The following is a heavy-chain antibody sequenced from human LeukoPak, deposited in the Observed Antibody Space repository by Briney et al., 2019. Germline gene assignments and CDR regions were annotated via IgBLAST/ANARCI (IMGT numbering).Heavy chain of an antibody. CDR1: GFTFSSYA. CDR2: ISGSGGST. V-gene: IGHV3-23*01. D-gene: IGHD3-22*01. Sequence: GGSLRLSCAASGFTFSSYAMSWVRQAPGKGLEWVSAISGSGGSTYYADSVKGRFTISRDNSKNTLYLQMNSLRAEDTAVYYCATLSAYYYDSSGYHAVYYWGQGTLVTVSS. J-gene: IGHJ4*02. CDR3: ATLSAYYYDSSGYHAVYY.